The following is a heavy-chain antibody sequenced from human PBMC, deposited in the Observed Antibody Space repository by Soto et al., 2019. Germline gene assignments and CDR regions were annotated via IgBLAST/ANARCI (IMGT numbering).Heavy chain of an antibody. CDR3: ARAGDWNYFDY. V-gene: IGHV4-30-2*01. D-gene: IGHD7-27*01. CDR1: GGSISSGGYS. CDR2: IYHSGST. Sequence: SETLSLTCAVSGGSISSGGYSWSWIRQPPGKGLEWIGYIYHSGSTYYNPSLKSRVTISVDRSKNQFSLKLSSVTAADTAVYYCARAGDWNYFDYWGQGTLVTVSS. J-gene: IGHJ4*02.